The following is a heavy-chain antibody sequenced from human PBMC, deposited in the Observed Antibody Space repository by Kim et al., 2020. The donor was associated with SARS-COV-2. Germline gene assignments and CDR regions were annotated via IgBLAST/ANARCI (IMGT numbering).Heavy chain of an antibody. J-gene: IGHJ4*02. CDR1: GFTFSSYA. CDR3: ARDLSGSYSYFDY. CDR2: ISYDGSNN. Sequence: GGSLRLSCAASGFTFSSYAMHWVRQAPGKGLEWVAVISYDGSNNYYADSVKGRFTISRDNSKNTLYLQMNSLRAEDTAVYYCARDLSGSYSYFDYWGQGTLVTVSS. D-gene: IGHD1-26*01. V-gene: IGHV3-30*04.